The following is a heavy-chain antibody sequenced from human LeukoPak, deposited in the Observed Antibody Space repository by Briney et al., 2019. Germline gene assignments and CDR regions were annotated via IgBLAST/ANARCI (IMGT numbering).Heavy chain of an antibody. D-gene: IGHD3-10*01. V-gene: IGHV1-18*01. CDR3: ARDRLWLGESPPVDV. Sequence: ASVKVSCKASGYTFTSYGISWVRQAPGQGLEWMGWISAYNGNTNYAQKLQGRVTMTTDTSTSTAYMELRSLRSDDTAVYYCARDRLWLGESPPVDVWGKGTTVTVSS. J-gene: IGHJ6*04. CDR1: GYTFTSYG. CDR2: ISAYNGNT.